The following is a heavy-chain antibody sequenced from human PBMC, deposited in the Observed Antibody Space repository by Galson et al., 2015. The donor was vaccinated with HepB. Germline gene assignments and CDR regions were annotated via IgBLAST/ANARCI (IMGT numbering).Heavy chain of an antibody. CDR2: VDPEDGET. Sequence: VKVSCKVSGYTFTDYYMHWVQQAPGKGLEWMGLVDPEDGETIYAEKFQGRVTITADTSTDTAYMELSSLRSEDTAVYYCATDGTRYGDNNWFDPWGQGTLVTVSS. CDR1: GYTFTDYY. D-gene: IGHD4-17*01. CDR3: ATDGTRYGDNNWFDP. J-gene: IGHJ5*02. V-gene: IGHV1-69-2*01.